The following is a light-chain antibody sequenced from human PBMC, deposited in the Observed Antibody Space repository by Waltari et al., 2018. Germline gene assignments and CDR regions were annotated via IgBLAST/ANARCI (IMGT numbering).Light chain of an antibody. V-gene: IGKV4-1*01. CDR2: WAS. Sequence: DIVMTQSPYSLAVSLGERATIHCTSSQSVVYSSNNKNYLAWHQQKPGHPPKLLLYWASTRESGVPDRFSGSGSGTDFTLTISTLQAEDVAIYYCQQYYSTPYTFGQGTKLEIK. J-gene: IGKJ2*01. CDR1: QSVVYSSNNKNY. CDR3: QQYYSTPYT.